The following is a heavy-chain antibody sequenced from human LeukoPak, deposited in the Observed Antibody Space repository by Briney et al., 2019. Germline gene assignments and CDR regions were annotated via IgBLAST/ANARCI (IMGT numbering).Heavy chain of an antibody. V-gene: IGHV3-74*01. Sequence: GGSLRLSCAASGFTLSSNYMSWVRQAPGKGLVWVSRINTDGSSTRYADSVKGRFTISRDSAKNTLYLQMNSLRAEDTAVYYCATDTNQGRNGLDVWGQGTTVTVSS. CDR2: INTDGSST. CDR3: ATDTNQGRNGLDV. CDR1: GFTLSSNY. D-gene: IGHD1-14*01. J-gene: IGHJ6*02.